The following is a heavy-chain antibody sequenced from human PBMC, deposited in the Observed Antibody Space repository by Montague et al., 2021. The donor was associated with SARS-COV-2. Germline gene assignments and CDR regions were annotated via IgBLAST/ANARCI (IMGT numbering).Heavy chain of an antibody. V-gene: IGHV4-39*07. J-gene: IGHJ5*02. CDR3: ARALIMITFGGVIAHCFDP. D-gene: IGHD3-16*02. CDR2: IYYSGST. CDR1: GGSISSSSYY. Sequence: SETLSLTCTVSGGSISSSSYYWGWIRQPPGKGLEWIGSIYYSGSTYYNPSLKSRVTISVDTSKNQFSLKLSSVTAADTAVYYCARALIMITFGGVIAHCFDPWGQGTLVTVSS.